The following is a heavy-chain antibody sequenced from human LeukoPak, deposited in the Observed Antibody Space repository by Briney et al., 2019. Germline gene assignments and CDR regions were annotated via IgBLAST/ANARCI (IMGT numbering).Heavy chain of an antibody. CDR3: ARLWELRAFDI. J-gene: IGHJ3*02. D-gene: IGHD1-26*01. V-gene: IGHV3-21*01. Sequence: TGGSLRLSCAASGFTFSSYSMNWVRQAPGKGLEWVSSISSSSSYIYYADSVKGRFTISRDNAKNSLYLQMNSLRAEDTAVYYCARLWELRAFDIWGQGTMVTVSS. CDR2: ISSSSSYI. CDR1: GFTFSSYS.